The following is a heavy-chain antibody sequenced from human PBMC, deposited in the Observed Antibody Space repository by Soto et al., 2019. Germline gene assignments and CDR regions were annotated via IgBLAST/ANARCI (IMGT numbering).Heavy chain of an antibody. V-gene: IGHV3-66*01. CDR2: IYSGGST. Sequence: PGGSLRLSCAASGFTVSSNYMSWVRQTPGKGLEWVSVIYSGGSTYFADSVKGRFTISRDNSKNTLYLQMNSLRAEDTAVYYCATYHQQEGGSSDCCPFDSWGQGTLVTVS. D-gene: IGHD2-2*01. J-gene: IGHJ4*02. CDR1: GFTVSSNY. CDR3: ATYHQQEGGSSDCCPFDS.